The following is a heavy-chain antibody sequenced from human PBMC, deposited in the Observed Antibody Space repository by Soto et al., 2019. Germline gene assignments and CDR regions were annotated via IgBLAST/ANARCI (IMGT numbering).Heavy chain of an antibody. CDR2: IIPIFGTV. Sequence: QVQLVQSGAEVKKPGSSVKVSCKASGGTFSSYAISWVRQAPGQGLEWMGGIIPIFGTVNYAQKFQGRVRITAGESTCTSYXXLSSLRSEDTAVYYCARHDCISSSCYYYYYYGMDVWGQGTTVTVSS. CDR1: GGTFSSYA. CDR3: ARHDCISSSCYYYYYYGMDV. V-gene: IGHV1-69*12. J-gene: IGHJ6*02. D-gene: IGHD2-2*01.